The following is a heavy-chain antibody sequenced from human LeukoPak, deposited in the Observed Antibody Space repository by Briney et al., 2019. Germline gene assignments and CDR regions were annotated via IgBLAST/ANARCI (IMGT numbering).Heavy chain of an antibody. CDR2: ISGSGVST. CDR1: GFTFSSYA. CDR3: AKWRVSSGCDY. Sequence: HSGRSLRLSCAASGFTFSSYAMSWVRQAPGKGLEWLSAISGSGVSTYYADSVKGRFTISRDTSKNTLYLQMNSLRAEDTAVYYCAKWRVSSGCDYWGQGTLVTVSS. D-gene: IGHD6-19*01. V-gene: IGHV3-23*01. J-gene: IGHJ4*02.